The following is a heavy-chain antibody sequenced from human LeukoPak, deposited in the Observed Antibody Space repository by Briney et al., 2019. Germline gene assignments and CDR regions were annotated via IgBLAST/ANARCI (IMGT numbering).Heavy chain of an antibody. CDR2: IRYDGSNK. CDR1: GFTFSSYG. Sequence: GGSLRLSCAASGFTFSSYGMHWVRQAPGKGLEWVAFIRYDGSNKYYADSVKGRFTISRDNAKKSLFLRMNSLRAEDTAVYYCARVKFVGNSQGWFDPWGQGTLVTVSS. CDR3: ARVKFVGNSQGWFDP. J-gene: IGHJ5*02. V-gene: IGHV3-30*02. D-gene: IGHD4-23*01.